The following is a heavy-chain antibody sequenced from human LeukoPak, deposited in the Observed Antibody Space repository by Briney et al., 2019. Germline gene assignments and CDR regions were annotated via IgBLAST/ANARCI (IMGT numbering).Heavy chain of an antibody. D-gene: IGHD1-1*01. CDR2: ISYRGNT. CDR3: ARGQLALYYYNGMDV. Sequence: SETLSLTCTVSGDSISSSNYYWGWIRQPPGKGLEWIGSISYRGNTYYSSSLKSRVTISVDMSKNQFSLRLSSMTAADRAVYYCARGQLALYYYNGMDVWGQGITVTVSS. CDR1: GDSISSSNYY. V-gene: IGHV4-39*01. J-gene: IGHJ6*02.